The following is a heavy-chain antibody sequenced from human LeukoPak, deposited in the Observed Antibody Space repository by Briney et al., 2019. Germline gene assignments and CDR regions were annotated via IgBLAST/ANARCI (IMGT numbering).Heavy chain of an antibody. V-gene: IGHV5-51*01. Sequence: GESLKISCKGSGYSFTSYWIGWVRQMPGKGLEWMGIIYPGDSDTRYSPSFQGQVTISADKSISTAYLQWSSLKASDTAMYYCARQGWSPGSGSYHNDYWGQGTLVTVSS. J-gene: IGHJ4*02. D-gene: IGHD3-10*01. CDR1: GYSFTSYW. CDR2: IYPGDSDT. CDR3: ARQGWSPGSGSYHNDY.